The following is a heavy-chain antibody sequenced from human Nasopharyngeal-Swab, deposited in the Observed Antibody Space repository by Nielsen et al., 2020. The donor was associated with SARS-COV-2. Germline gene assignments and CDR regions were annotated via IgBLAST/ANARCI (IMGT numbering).Heavy chain of an antibody. CDR1: GFTFSSYA. V-gene: IGHV3-64D*09. CDR3: VKDLIVVVTAAISDY. Sequence: GESLKISCSASGFTFSSYAMHWVRQAPGKGLEYVSAISSNGGSTYYADSVKGRFTISRDNSKNTLYLQMSSLRAEDTAVYYCVKDLIVVVTAAISDYWGQGTLVTVSS. D-gene: IGHD2-2*02. J-gene: IGHJ4*02. CDR2: ISSNGGST.